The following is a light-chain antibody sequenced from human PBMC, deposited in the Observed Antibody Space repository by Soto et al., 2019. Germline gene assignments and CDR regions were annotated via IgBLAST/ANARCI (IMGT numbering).Light chain of an antibody. CDR2: EVS. Sequence: QSVLTQPPSASGSPGQSVTISCTGTSSDVGGYNYVSWYQQHPGKAPKLMIYEVSKRPSGVPVRFSGSKSGNTASLTVSGLQAEDEADYYCSSYAGSNNFGVFGGGTKLTVL. CDR1: SSDVGGYNY. CDR3: SSYAGSNNFGV. J-gene: IGLJ2*01. V-gene: IGLV2-8*01.